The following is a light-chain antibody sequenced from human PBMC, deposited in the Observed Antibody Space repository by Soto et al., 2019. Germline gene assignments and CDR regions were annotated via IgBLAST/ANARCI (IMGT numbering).Light chain of an antibody. CDR2: EVN. CDR1: SSDVGGYDY. V-gene: IGLV2-14*01. CDR3: SSYSTTSTLV. J-gene: IGLJ1*01. Sequence: QSALTQPASVSGSPGQSVTISCTRASSDVGGYDYVSWYQQHPGKAPKLILFEVNNRPSGVSNHFSGSKSGNTASLIISGLQADDEADYYCSSYSTTSTLVFGSGTKLTVL.